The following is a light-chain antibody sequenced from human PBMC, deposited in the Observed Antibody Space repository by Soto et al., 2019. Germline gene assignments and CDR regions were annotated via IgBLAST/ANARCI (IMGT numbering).Light chain of an antibody. Sequence: SALTQPPSASGTPGQRISISCSGSSSNIGSHYVNWYQQLPGPAPQLLIYRNYHRPSGVPDRFSGSNSATSASLAISGLRSEDEAVFYCAAWDDSLSTPVFGGGTKLTVL. CDR3: AAWDDSLSTPV. V-gene: IGLV1-47*01. J-gene: IGLJ2*01. CDR2: RNY. CDR1: SSNIGSHY.